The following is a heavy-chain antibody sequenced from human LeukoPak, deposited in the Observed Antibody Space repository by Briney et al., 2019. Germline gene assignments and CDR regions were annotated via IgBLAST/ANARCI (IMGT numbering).Heavy chain of an antibody. CDR3: ATERDGGGEF. Sequence: GGSLRLSCAASGFTFSSYWMNWVRQAPGKGLVWVSRIKTDGSSTSHADSVKGRFTISRDNAKNTLYLQMSSLKAEDTAVYFCATERDGGGEFWGQGTLVTVSS. V-gene: IGHV3-74*01. D-gene: IGHD3-16*01. CDR2: IKTDGSST. J-gene: IGHJ4*02. CDR1: GFTFSSYW.